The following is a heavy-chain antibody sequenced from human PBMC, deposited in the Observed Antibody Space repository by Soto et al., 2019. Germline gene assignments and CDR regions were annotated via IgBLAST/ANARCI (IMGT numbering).Heavy chain of an antibody. V-gene: IGHV3-23*01. J-gene: IGHJ4*02. CDR2: ISARGGSS. CDR1: GFSFSSYA. Sequence: VQLLESGGGLVQPGGSLRLSCAASGFSFSSYAMVWVRQAPGKGLEWVSVISARGGSSYFADSVKGCFTISRDNSKNVLSLEMNSLRAEDTAIYFCAKGSIEYSASVDNWGQGTLVLVSS. CDR3: AKGSIEYSASVDN. D-gene: IGHD5-12*01.